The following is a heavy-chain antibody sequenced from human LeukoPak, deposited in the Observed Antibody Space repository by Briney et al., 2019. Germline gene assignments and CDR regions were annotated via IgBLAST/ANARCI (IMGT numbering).Heavy chain of an antibody. J-gene: IGHJ4*02. CDR2: MSDSGDST. V-gene: IGHV3-23*01. D-gene: IGHD1-26*01. Sequence: GGSLRLSCAASGFTFSSYAMSWVRQAPGKGLEWVSVMSDSGDSTYYADSVKGRFTISRDNSKNTLYLQMNSLRAEDTAVYYCAREWELLRSFDYWGQGTLVTVSS. CDR1: GFTFSSYA. CDR3: AREWELLRSFDY.